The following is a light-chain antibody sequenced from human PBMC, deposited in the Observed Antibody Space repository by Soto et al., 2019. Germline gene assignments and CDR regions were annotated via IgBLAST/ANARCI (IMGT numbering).Light chain of an antibody. CDR2: EVS. CDR3: YSYRGYYTRV. CDR1: SSDVGGYNF. J-gene: IGLJ1*01. V-gene: IGLV2-14*01. Sequence: QSALTQPASVSGSPGQSITISCTGTSSDVGGYNFVSWYQQHPGRAPKLLIYEVSHRPSGVSNRFSGSKSGDTASLTISGLQAEDEADYYCYSYRGYYTRVFGTGTKV.